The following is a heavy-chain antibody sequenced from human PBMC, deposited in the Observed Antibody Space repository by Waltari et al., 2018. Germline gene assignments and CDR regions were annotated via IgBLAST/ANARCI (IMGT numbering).Heavy chain of an antibody. D-gene: IGHD4-17*01. V-gene: IGHV3-23*01. CDR2: ISGSGAGT. Sequence: EVQLLDSGGGLVQPGGSLRLSCAASEFTFSTYAMSWVRQAPGKGLEWVSGISGSGAGTYYADSVKGRFTISRDNSKNTLYLQMNSLRAEDTAIYYCAKDSMTTVPYYFDYWGQGTLVTVSS. CDR3: AKDSMTTVPYYFDY. J-gene: IGHJ4*02. CDR1: EFTFSTYA.